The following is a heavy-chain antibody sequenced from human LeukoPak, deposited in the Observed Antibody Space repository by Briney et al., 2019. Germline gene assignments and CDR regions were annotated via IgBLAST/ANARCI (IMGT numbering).Heavy chain of an antibody. V-gene: IGHV4-59*08. CDR2: IYYSGST. D-gene: IGHD1-26*01. CDR1: GGSISSYY. CDR3: ARHSAWDLLYFAS. J-gene: IGHJ4*02. Sequence: SETLSLTCTVSGGSISSYYWSWIRQPPGKGLEWIGYIYYSGSTNYNPSLKSRVTISVDTSKNQFSLKLSSVTAADTAVYYCARHSAWDLLYFASWGQGTLVTVSS.